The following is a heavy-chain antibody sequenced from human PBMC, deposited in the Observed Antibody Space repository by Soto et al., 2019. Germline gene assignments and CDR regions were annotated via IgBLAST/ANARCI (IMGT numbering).Heavy chain of an antibody. J-gene: IGHJ3*02. Sequence: QVQLQESGPGLVKPSGTLSLTCAVSGASMSTNHWWSWVRQSPGKGLEWIGEIYPSGSTNYNPSLRGRVTFSVDKSKSHFSLRLNSLTAADTAVYFCARDYCSSTSCYGRTAFDIWGRGTLVTVS. CDR2: IYPSGST. CDR3: ARDYCSSTSCYGRTAFDI. D-gene: IGHD2-2*01. V-gene: IGHV4-4*02. CDR1: GASMSTNHW.